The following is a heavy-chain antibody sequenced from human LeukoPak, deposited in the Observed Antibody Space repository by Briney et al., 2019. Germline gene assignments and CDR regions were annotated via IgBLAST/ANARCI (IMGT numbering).Heavy chain of an antibody. D-gene: IGHD5-12*01. CDR1: GFTFSNCA. J-gene: IGHJ6*02. CDR2: LSYDGNNK. V-gene: IGHV3-30-3*01. Sequence: GGSLRLSCAASGFTFSNCAMHWVRQAPGKGLEWVAVLSYDGNNKYYADSVKGRVTISRDNSKRTLYLQMNSLRPDDTAVYYCAREAGYYDSTGQYSHKYGMDVWGQGTTVTVSS. CDR3: AREAGYYDSTGQYSHKYGMDV.